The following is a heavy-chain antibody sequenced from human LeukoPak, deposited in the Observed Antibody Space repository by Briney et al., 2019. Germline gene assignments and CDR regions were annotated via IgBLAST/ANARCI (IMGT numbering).Heavy chain of an antibody. J-gene: IGHJ6*04. CDR1: GGSISSYY. CDR2: IYYSGST. Sequence: SETLSLTCTVSGGSISSYYWSWIRQPPGKGLGWIGYIYYSGSTNYNPSLKSRVTISVDTSKNQFSLKLSSVTAADTAVYYCARDQSVRGADYGMDVWGKGTTVTVSS. CDR3: ARDQSVRGADYGMDV. V-gene: IGHV4-59*01. D-gene: IGHD3-10*01.